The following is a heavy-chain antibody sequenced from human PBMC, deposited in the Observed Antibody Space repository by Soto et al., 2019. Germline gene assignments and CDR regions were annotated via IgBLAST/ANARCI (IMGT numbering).Heavy chain of an antibody. CDR1: GVSLTTNGVG. CDR3: VHRRRRTGSWSTGDFDY. V-gene: IGHV2-5*02. J-gene: IGHJ4*02. D-gene: IGHD6-13*01. Sequence: QITLRESGPPVLKSTETLTLTCTFSGVSLTTNGVGVGWIRQSPGRAPEWLAIIYWDDDKRYSPSLQNRLTITTDAPKKHVVLRLTYMDPVDTATYFCVHRRRRTGSWSTGDFDYWGQGTPVTVFS. CDR2: IYWDDDK.